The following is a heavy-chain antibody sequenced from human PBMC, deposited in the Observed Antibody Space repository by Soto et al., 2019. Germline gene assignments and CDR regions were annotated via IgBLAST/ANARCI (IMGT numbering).Heavy chain of an antibody. CDR2: ISSSSSYI. CDR3: ARDLYNWNPPDY. D-gene: IGHD1-20*01. Sequence: GSLRLSCAASGFTFSSYSMNWVRQAPGKGLEWVSSISSSSSYIYYADSVKGRFTISRDNAKNSLYLQMNSLRAEDTAVYYCARDLYNWNPPDYWGQGTLVTVSS. V-gene: IGHV3-21*01. J-gene: IGHJ4*02. CDR1: GFTFSSYS.